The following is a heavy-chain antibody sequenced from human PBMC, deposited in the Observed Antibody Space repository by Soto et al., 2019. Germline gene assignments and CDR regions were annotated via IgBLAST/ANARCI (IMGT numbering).Heavy chain of an antibody. CDR2: ISPYNDYT. CDR3: ARGGYYDNTWGKLSHYGLDV. J-gene: IGHJ6*02. D-gene: IGHD3-16*01. Sequence: VSVKVSCKVSGYTFIRNGITWVRQAPGQGLEWMGWISPYNDYTIYAQKLQGRVTMTTDTSTRTVYLDLRSLKSDDTAVYYCARGGYYDNTWGKLSHYGLDVWGQGTSVTVSS. V-gene: IGHV1-18*01. CDR1: GYTFIRNG.